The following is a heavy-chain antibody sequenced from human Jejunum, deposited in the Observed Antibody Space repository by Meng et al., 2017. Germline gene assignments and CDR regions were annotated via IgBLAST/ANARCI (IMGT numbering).Heavy chain of an antibody. D-gene: IGHD3-10*01. CDR2: IKSDGSNI. CDR3: ARDSGKASFDY. J-gene: IGHJ4*02. V-gene: IGHV3-74*01. Sequence: EVQLMESGGGISQPGRSLRLSCAASGFTSNNYWMFWVRQGPGKGLVWVSRIKSDGSNIGYADSVQGRFTISRDNAKNTLYLQMNSLRAEDTAVYYCARDSGKASFDYWGQGTLVTVSS. CDR1: GFTSNNYW.